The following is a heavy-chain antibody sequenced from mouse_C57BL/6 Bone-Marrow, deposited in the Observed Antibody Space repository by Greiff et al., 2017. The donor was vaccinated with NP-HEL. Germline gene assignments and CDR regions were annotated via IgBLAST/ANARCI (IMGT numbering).Heavy chain of an antibody. CDR2: IDPSDSYT. D-gene: IGHD2-3*01. J-gene: IGHJ2*01. Sequence: QVQLQQPGAELVKPGASVKLSCKASGYTFTSYWMQWVKQRPGQGLEWIGEIDPSDSYTNYNQKFKGKATLTVDTSSSTAYMQLSSLTSEDSAVYYCARSGWLHLYYCDYWGQGTTLTVSS. CDR1: GYTFTSYW. CDR3: ARSGWLHLYYCDY. V-gene: IGHV1-50*01.